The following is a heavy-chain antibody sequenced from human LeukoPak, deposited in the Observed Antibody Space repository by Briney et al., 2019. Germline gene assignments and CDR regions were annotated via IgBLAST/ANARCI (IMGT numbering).Heavy chain of an antibody. J-gene: IGHJ4*02. D-gene: IGHD3-16*02. CDR3: ARPNTDDYVWGSYPFFDY. CDR2: IYYSGST. V-gene: IGHV4-31*03. Sequence: SETLSLTCTVSGGSISSGGYYWSWIRQHPGKGLEWIGYIYYSGSTYYNPSLKSRVTISVDTSKNQFSLKLSSVTAADTAVYYCARPNTDDYVWGSYPFFDYWGQGTLVTVSS. CDR1: GGSISSGGYY.